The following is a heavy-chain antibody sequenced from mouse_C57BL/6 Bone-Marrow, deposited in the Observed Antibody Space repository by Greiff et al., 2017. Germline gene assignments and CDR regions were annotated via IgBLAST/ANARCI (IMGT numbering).Heavy chain of an antibody. Sequence: EVQLQQSGPELVKPGASVKISCKASGYTFTDYYMNWVKQSHGKSLEWIGDINPNNGGTSYNQKFKGKATLTVDKSSSTAYMELRSLTAEDSAVYYCARDGNSYFDYWGQGTTLTVSS. V-gene: IGHV1-26*01. CDR1: GYTFTDYY. CDR2: INPNNGGT. J-gene: IGHJ2*01. D-gene: IGHD2-1*01. CDR3: ARDGNSYFDY.